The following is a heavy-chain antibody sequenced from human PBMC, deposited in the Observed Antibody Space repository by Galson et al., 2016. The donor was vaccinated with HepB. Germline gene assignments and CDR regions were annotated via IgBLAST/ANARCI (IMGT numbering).Heavy chain of an antibody. J-gene: IGHJ4*02. CDR2: ISNTGNTR. D-gene: IGHD2-15*01. CDR3: ARDRDDSCADY. V-gene: IGHV3-48*02. Sequence: SLRLSCAASGFSFNSYNMNWVRQAPGKGLEWVSYISNTGNTRYYADSVKGRFTISRDNAKNLLFLQMSSLKDGDTAVYYFARDRDDSCADYWGQGTLVTVSS. CDR1: GFSFNSYN.